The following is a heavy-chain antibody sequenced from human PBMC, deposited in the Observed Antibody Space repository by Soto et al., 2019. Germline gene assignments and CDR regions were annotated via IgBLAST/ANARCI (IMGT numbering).Heavy chain of an antibody. CDR1: GYTFTSYG. D-gene: IGHD3-3*01. CDR3: ARDPPFYDFWSGSQNYYYYYYMEV. CDR2: ISAYNGNT. V-gene: IGHV1-18*01. J-gene: IGHJ6*03. Sequence: ASVKVSCKASGYTFTSYGISWVRQAPGQGLEWMGWISAYNGNTNYAQKLQGRVTMTTDTSTSTAYMELRSLRSDDTAVYYCARDPPFYDFWSGSQNYYYYYYMEVWGKGTTVTVSS.